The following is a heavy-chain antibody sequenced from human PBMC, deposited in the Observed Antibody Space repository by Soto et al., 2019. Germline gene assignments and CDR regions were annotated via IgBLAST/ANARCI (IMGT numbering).Heavy chain of an antibody. D-gene: IGHD2-15*01. V-gene: IGHV1-69*02. CDR2: IIPILGIA. J-gene: IGHJ4*02. CDR3: ARGGVAGFDY. Sequence: QVQLVQSGAEVKKPGSSVKVSCKASGGTFSSYSISWVRRAPGQGLEWMGRIIPILGIANYAQKFQGRVTITADKSTSTAYMELSSLRAEDTAVYHCARGGVAGFDYWGQGTLVTVSS. CDR1: GGTFSSYS.